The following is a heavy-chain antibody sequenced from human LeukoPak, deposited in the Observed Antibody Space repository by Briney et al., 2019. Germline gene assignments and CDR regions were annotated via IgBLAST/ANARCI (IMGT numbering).Heavy chain of an antibody. J-gene: IGHJ4*02. CDR2: TYYRSKWYN. CDR1: GDSVSSNSAT. CDR3: AMGHNFDY. V-gene: IGHV6-1*01. Sequence: SQTLSLTCAISGDSVSSNSATWNWIRQSPSRGLEWLGRTYYRSKWYNEYARSIKSRLIINADTSQNQLSLQVNSVTPGDTAVYYCAMGHNFDYWGQGTPVTVSS. D-gene: IGHD3-10*01.